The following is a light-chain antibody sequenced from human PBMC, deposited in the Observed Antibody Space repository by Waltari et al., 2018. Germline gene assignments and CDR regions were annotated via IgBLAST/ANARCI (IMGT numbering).Light chain of an antibody. Sequence: QSVLTQPPSASGTPGQRVIISCSGSSSIIGSDTVNWYQQLPGTAPRLLIYSTNQRPSWVPDRFSGSKSGTSAFLAISGLQAEDESDYYCAAWDGSQFARVFGGGTKLSVL. V-gene: IGLV1-44*01. J-gene: IGLJ3*02. CDR2: STN. CDR1: SSIIGSDT. CDR3: AAWDGSQFARV.